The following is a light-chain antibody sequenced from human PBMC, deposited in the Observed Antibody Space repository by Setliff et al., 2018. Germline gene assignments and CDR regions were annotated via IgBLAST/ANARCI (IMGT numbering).Light chain of an antibody. Sequence: QSVLTQPASVSGSPGQSITMSCSGTRSDIGGYKYVSWYQQHPGKAPKLIIYDVTNRPPEISNRFSGSKSGQTASLTISGLEAEDEADYYCASYSSSSHVVFGGGTKSPS. CDR3: ASYSSSSHVV. CDR1: RSDIGGYKY. CDR2: DVT. J-gene: IGLJ2*01. V-gene: IGLV2-14*03.